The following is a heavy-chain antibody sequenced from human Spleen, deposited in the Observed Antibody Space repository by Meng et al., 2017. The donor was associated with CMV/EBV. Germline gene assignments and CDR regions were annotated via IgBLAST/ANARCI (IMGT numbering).Heavy chain of an antibody. V-gene: IGHV3-23*01. CDR1: GFGFSNFG. J-gene: IGHJ4*02. CDR2: IRRSSTNT. D-gene: IGHD4-23*01. Sequence: SGFGFSNFGMGWVREAPGKGLGWVSSIRRSSTNTYYADSVKGRFTITRDNSNYTLFLQMNSLRAEDTAVYYCAKDRVVVTPYYFDFWGQGALVTVSS. CDR3: AKDRVVVTPYYFDF.